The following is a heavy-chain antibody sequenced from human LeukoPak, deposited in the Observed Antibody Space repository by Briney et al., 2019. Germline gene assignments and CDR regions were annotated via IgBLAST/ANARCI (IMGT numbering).Heavy chain of an antibody. CDR2: ISYDGSNK. D-gene: IGHD2-2*01. Sequence: PGGSLRLSCAASGFTFSSYGMHWVRQAPGKGLEWVAVISYDGSNKYYADSVKGRFTISRDNSKNTLYLQMNSLRAEDTAVYYCAKHGPPVVPAAIAYNDYWGQGTLVTVSS. V-gene: IGHV3-30*18. J-gene: IGHJ4*02. CDR1: GFTFSSYG. CDR3: AKHGPPVVPAAIAYNDY.